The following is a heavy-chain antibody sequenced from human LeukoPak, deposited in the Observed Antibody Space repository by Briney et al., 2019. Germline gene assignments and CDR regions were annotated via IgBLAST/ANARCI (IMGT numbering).Heavy chain of an antibody. J-gene: IGHJ4*02. CDR2: IDWDDDK. Sequence: SGPTLVNPTQTLTLTCTFSGFSLSTSGMRVSWIRPPPGKALEWLARIDWDDDKFYSTSLKTRLTISKDTSKNQVVLTMTNMDPVDTATYYCARSTRAGGVFDYWGQGTLVTVSS. V-gene: IGHV2-70*04. CDR1: GFSLSTSGMR. D-gene: IGHD6-13*01. CDR3: ARSTRAGGVFDY.